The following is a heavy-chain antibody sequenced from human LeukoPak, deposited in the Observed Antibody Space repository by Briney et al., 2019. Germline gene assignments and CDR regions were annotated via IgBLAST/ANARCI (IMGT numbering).Heavy chain of an antibody. Sequence: GGSLRLSCVASGFNFDDYAMHWVRQAPGKGLEWVSGISWNSGRRGYADSVKGRFTISRDNARDSLYLQMNSLRDDDTSVYFCARDASALYWGRGTLVTVSS. CDR1: GFNFDDYA. CDR3: ARDASALY. D-gene: IGHD6-19*01. V-gene: IGHV3-9*01. CDR2: ISWNSGRR. J-gene: IGHJ4*02.